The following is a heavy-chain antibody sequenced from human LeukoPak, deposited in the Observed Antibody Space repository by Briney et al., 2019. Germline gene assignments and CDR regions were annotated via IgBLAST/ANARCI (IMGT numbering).Heavy chain of an antibody. CDR2: ISSSSSYI. D-gene: IGHD3-10*01. CDR1: GFTFSSYS. CDR3: ATSYYYGSGSYYSDY. V-gene: IGHV3-21*04. Sequence: GSLRLSCAASGFTFSSYSMNWVRQAPGKGLEWVSSISSSSSYIYYADSVKGRFTISRDNAKNSLYLQMNSLRAEDTAVYYCATSYYYGSGSYYSDYWAREPWSPSPQ. J-gene: IGHJ4*02.